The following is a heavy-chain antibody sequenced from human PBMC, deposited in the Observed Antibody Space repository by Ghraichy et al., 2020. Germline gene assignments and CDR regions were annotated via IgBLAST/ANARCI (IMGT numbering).Heavy chain of an antibody. V-gene: IGHV3-48*04. CDR2: ISSSSSTI. CDR3: ARDLGYCSSTSCYNAFDI. D-gene: IGHD2-2*02. J-gene: IGHJ3*02. Sequence: GGSLRLSCAASGFTFSSYSMNWVRQAPGKGLEWVSYISSSSSTIYYADSVKGRFTISRDNAKNSLYLQMNSLRAEDTAVYYCARDLGYCSSTSCYNAFDIWGQGTMVTVSS. CDR1: GFTFSSYS.